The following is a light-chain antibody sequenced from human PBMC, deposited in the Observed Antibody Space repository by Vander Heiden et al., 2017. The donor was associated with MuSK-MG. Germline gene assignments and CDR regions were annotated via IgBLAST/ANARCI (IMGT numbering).Light chain of an antibody. J-gene: IGKJ4*01. V-gene: IGKV1-8*01. CDR3: QQYYSYPLT. Sequence: AIRMTRSPSSFSASTGDRVTITCLSSQGISSYLAWYQQKPGKAPKLLIYAASTLQSGVPSRFSGSGSGTDFTITISCLQSEDFATYYCQQYYSYPLTFGGGTKVEIK. CDR2: AAS. CDR1: QGISSY.